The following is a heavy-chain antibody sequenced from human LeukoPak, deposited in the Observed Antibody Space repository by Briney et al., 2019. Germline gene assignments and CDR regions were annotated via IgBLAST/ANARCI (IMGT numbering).Heavy chain of an antibody. Sequence: SETLSLTCTVSGGSISSGYYYWSWIRQPPGKGLEWIGNIYYSGSTYYNPSLKSRVTISVDTSKNQFSLKLSSVTAADTAVYYCARVRYCSSTSCYTYYYFMDVWGKGTTVTVSS. D-gene: IGHD2-2*02. CDR2: IYYSGST. CDR3: ARVRYCSSTSCYTYYYFMDV. CDR1: GGSISSGYYY. V-gene: IGHV4-30-4*08. J-gene: IGHJ6*03.